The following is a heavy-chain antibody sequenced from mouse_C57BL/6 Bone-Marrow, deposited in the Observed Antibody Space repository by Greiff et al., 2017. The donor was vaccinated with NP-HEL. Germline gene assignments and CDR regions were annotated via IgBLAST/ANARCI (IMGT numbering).Heavy chain of an antibody. CDR1: GFTFSSYA. Sequence: EVMLVESGGGLVKPGGSLKLSCAASGFTFSSYAMSWVRQTPEKRLEWVATISDGGSYTYYPDNVKGRFTISRDNAKNNLYLQMSHLKSEDTAMYYCARDRHYGSSPYYFDYWGQGTTLTVSS. CDR3: ARDRHYGSSPYYFDY. CDR2: ISDGGSYT. D-gene: IGHD1-1*01. V-gene: IGHV5-4*01. J-gene: IGHJ2*01.